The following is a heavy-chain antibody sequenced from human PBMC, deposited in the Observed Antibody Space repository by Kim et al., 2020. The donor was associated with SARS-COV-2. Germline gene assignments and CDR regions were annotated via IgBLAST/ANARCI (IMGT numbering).Heavy chain of an antibody. J-gene: IGHJ5*02. D-gene: IGHD3-22*01. CDR2: IYYSGST. V-gene: IGHV4-59*13. CDR3: ARVDYDSSGPPNWFDP. Sequence: SETLSLTCTVSGGSISSYYWSWIRQPPGKGLEWIGYIYYSGSTNYNPSLKSRVTISVDTSKNQFSLKLSSVTAADTAVYYCARVDYDSSGPPNWFDPWGQGTLVTVSS. CDR1: GGSISSYY.